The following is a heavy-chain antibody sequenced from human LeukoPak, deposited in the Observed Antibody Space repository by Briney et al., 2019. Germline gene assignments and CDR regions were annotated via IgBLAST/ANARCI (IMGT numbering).Heavy chain of an antibody. Sequence: ASVKVSCKASGYTFTSYGIRWVRQAPGQGLEGMGWISAFNGDTNYAQKFQGRVTMTRDTSTSTVYMELSSLRSEDTAVYYCARESGSGSYFGYWGQGTLVTVSS. CDR1: GYTFTSYG. D-gene: IGHD1-26*01. V-gene: IGHV1-18*01. J-gene: IGHJ4*02. CDR2: ISAFNGDT. CDR3: ARESGSGSYFGY.